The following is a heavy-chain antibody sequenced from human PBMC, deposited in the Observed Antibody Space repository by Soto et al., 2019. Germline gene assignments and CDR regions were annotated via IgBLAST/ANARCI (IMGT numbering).Heavy chain of an antibody. CDR1: GFTFSSYA. D-gene: IGHD2-2*01. Sequence: GGSLRLSCAASGFTFSSYAMSWVRQAPGKGLEWVSAISGSGGSTYYADSVKGRFTISRDNSKNTLYLQMNSLRAEDTAVYYCAKVGTKYQLLSNWFDPWGQGTLVTVSS. J-gene: IGHJ5*02. CDR2: ISGSGGST. V-gene: IGHV3-23*01. CDR3: AKVGTKYQLLSNWFDP.